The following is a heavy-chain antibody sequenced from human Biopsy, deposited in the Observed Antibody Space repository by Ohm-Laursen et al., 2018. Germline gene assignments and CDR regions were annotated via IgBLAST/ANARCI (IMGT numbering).Heavy chain of an antibody. Sequence: GASVKVSCKASGYTYPDYYVHWVRQAPGQGLEWMGWIKPNNGDTDYSQRFQGRVTLAWDRSTSTSYMEVSSLRSGDTALYYCATRGGDDFWSGHYSEIYYYYTLDVWGQGTTVTVS. V-gene: IGHV1-2*02. CDR3: ATRGGDDFWSGHYSEIYYYYTLDV. CDR1: GYTYPDYY. D-gene: IGHD3-3*01. J-gene: IGHJ6*02. CDR2: IKPNNGDT.